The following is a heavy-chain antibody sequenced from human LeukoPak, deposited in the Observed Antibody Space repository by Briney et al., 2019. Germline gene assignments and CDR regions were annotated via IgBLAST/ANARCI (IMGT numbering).Heavy chain of an antibody. Sequence: GGSLRLSCAASGFTFSDYYMSWIRQAPGKGLEWVSYISSSGSTIYYADSVKGRFTISRDNAKNPLYLQMNSLRAEDTAVYYCARPDYYDSSGAFDYWGQGTLVTVSS. CDR3: ARPDYYDSSGAFDY. J-gene: IGHJ4*02. CDR2: ISSSGSTI. V-gene: IGHV3-11*01. D-gene: IGHD3-22*01. CDR1: GFTFSDYY.